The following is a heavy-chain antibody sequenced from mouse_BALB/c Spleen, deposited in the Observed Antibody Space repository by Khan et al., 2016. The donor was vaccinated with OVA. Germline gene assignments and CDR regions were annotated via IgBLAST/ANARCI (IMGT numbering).Heavy chain of an antibody. CDR3: TWYCYSPWCAY. CDR1: GFNIKDYD. D-gene: IGHD2-12*01. Sequence: VQLKQSGAELVRPGALVNLSCKVSGFNIKDYDMHWVKQRPEQGLEWIGWIDPENGNTIYDPKFQGKASITSDTSSNTAYLRISSLTSEDTAVYYGTWYCYSPWCAYWGQGTLVTVSA. J-gene: IGHJ3*01. V-gene: IGHV14-1*02. CDR2: IDPENGNT.